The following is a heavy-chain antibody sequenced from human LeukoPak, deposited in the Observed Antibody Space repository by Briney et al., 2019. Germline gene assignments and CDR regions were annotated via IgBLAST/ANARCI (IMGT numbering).Heavy chain of an antibody. CDR3: ARDFYPATVTTYYGMDV. V-gene: IGHV6-1*01. J-gene: IGHJ6*02. Sequence: SQTLSLTCAISGDSVSSNSAAWNWIRQSPSRGLEWLGRTYYRSKWYNDYAVSVKSRITINPDTSKNQFSLQLNFVTPEDTAVYYCARDFYPATVTTYYGMDVWGQGTTVTVSS. D-gene: IGHD4-17*01. CDR1: GDSVSSNSAA. CDR2: TYYRSKWYN.